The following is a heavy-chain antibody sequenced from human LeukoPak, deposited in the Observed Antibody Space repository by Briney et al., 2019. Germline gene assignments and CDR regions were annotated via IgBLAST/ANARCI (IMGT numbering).Heavy chain of an antibody. CDR1: GFTFSSYA. J-gene: IGHJ4*02. CDR3: AKAHYDQPPPEGY. V-gene: IGHV3-23*01. Sequence: GGSLRLSCAASGFTFSSYAMSWVRQAPGKGLEWVSAISGSGGSTYYADSVKGRFTISRDNSKNTLYLQMDSLKAEDTAVYYCAKAHYDQPPPEGYWGQGTLVTVAS. D-gene: IGHD3-22*01. CDR2: ISGSGGST.